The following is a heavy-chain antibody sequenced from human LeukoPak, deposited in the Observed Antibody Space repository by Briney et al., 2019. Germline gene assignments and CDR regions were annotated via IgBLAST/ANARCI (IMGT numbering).Heavy chain of an antibody. J-gene: IGHJ4*02. CDR3: AKDAPSIAVAGRLPGY. Sequence: GGSLRLSCAASGFTFSSYGMHWVRQAPGKGLEWVAFIRYDGSNKYYADSVKGRFTISRDNSKNTLYLQINSLRAEDTAVYYCAKDAPSIAVAGRLPGYWGQGTLVTVSS. V-gene: IGHV3-30*02. D-gene: IGHD6-19*01. CDR2: IRYDGSNK. CDR1: GFTFSSYG.